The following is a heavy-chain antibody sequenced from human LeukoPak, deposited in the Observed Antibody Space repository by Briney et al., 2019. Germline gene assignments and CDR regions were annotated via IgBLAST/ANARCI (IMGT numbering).Heavy chain of an antibody. CDR2: IIPIFGTA. CDR1: GGTFSSYA. J-gene: IGHJ6*03. Sequence: ASVKVSCKASGGTFSSYAISWVRQAPGQGLEWMGGIIPIFGTANYAQKFQGRVTITTDESTSTAYMELSSLRSEDTAVYYCARVKGTLVVPAAIRPYYYYYMDVWGKGTTVTVSS. V-gene: IGHV1-69*05. D-gene: IGHD2-2*01. CDR3: ARVKGTLVVPAAIRPYYYYYMDV.